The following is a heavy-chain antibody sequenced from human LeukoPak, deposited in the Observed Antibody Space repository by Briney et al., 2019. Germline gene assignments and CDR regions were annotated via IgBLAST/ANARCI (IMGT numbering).Heavy chain of an antibody. CDR1: GFTFSSYA. D-gene: IGHD2-2*01. J-gene: IGHJ4*02. CDR2: ISGSGGST. Sequence: GGSLRLSCAASGFTFSSYAMSWVRQAPGKGLEWVSAISGSGGSTYYADSVKGRFTISKDNSKNTLYLQMNSLRAEDTAVYYCAKGADIVVVPAAYPVDYWGQGTLVTVSS. V-gene: IGHV3-23*01. CDR3: AKGADIVVVPAAYPVDY.